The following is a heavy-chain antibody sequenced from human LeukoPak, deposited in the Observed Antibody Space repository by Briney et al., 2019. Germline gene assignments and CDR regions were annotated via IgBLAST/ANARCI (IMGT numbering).Heavy chain of an antibody. Sequence: GGSLRLSCAASGFTFSSYGMHWVRQAPGKGLEWVAFIRYDGSNKYYADSVKGRFTISRDNSKNTLYLQMNSLRAEDTAVYYCAKDPFRKAWAYYMDVWGKGTTVTISS. CDR3: AKDPFRKAWAYYMDV. J-gene: IGHJ6*03. D-gene: IGHD1-14*01. V-gene: IGHV3-30*02. CDR1: GFTFSSYG. CDR2: IRYDGSNK.